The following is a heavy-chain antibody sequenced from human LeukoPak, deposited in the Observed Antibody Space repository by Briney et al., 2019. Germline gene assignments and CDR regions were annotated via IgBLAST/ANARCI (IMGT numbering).Heavy chain of an antibody. CDR1: GVTFSDSA. D-gene: IGHD3-3*01. Sequence: PGGSLRLSCAASGVTFSDSAMTWVRQVPVKGLEWVSSISSSGSYIYYVDSVKGRFTISRDNAKNSLYLQMNSLRADDTAVYYCARGAGTIFGEYYYYMDVWGKGTAVTVSS. CDR3: ARGAGTIFGEYYYYMDV. J-gene: IGHJ6*03. V-gene: IGHV3-21*01. CDR2: ISSSGSYI.